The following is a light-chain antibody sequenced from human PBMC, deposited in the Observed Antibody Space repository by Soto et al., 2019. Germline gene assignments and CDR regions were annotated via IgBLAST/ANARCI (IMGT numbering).Light chain of an antibody. CDR3: QQLNSTSLT. J-gene: IGKJ4*01. V-gene: IGKV1-9*01. CDR2: AAS. Sequence: IQLTQSPSSLSASVGDRVTVTVRSSQGISTFLAWYQQKPGKAPKVLMYAASTLQSGVPSRFSGSGSGTDFTLTISSLQPEDSATYYCQQLNSTSLTFGGGTKVDIK. CDR1: QGISTF.